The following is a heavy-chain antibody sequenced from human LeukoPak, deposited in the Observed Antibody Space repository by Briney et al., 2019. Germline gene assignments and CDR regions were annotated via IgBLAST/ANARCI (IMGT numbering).Heavy chain of an antibody. V-gene: IGHV1-2*02. CDR1: GYTFTGYY. CDR3: APLTMTGIRSNFDY. J-gene: IGHJ4*02. Sequence: ASVKVSCKASGYTFTGYYMHWVRQAPGQGLEWMGWINPNSGGTNYAQKFQGRVTMTRDTSISTAYMELSRLRSDDTAVYYCAPLTMTGIRSNFDYWGQGTLVTVSS. CDR2: INPNSGGT. D-gene: IGHD3-22*01.